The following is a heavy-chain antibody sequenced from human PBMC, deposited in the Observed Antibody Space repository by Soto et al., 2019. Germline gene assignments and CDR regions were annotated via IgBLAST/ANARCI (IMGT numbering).Heavy chain of an antibody. J-gene: IGHJ5*02. CDR3: ARSGVTGIVIPSHWFDP. Sequence: SEPLFLTYTVSVGSTSSSNWCSCVRQPPVKGLEWIVEIYHSGSTNYNPSLKSRISLSLDTSQNQFSLKLLSVTAADTAIYYCARSGVTGIVIPSHWFDPWGQGTLVTVSS. CDR2: IYHSGST. V-gene: IGHV4-4*02. CDR1: VGSTSSSNW. D-gene: IGHD2-21*02.